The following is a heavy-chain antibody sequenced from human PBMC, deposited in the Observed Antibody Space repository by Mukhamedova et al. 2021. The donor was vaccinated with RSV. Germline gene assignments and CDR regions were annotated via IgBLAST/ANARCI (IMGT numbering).Heavy chain of an antibody. D-gene: IGHD3-9*01. CDR2: IYWNDEK. V-gene: IGHV2-5*01. Sequence: SPEWLALIYWNDEKRYSPSLTSRLTIAKDTSKNQVVLTMTNMDPVDTATYYCARKFRYYDALTGYFTPYFFDVWGRGTTVTVSS. J-gene: IGHJ6*02. CDR3: ARKFRYYDALTGYFTPYFFDV.